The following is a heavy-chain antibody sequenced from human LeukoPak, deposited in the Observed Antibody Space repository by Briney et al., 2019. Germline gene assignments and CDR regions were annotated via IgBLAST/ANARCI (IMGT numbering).Heavy chain of an antibody. J-gene: IGHJ5*02. CDR3: AREYYDILTGYYSKWFDP. Sequence: ASVTVSCKASGYTFTSYAMHWVRQAPGQRLEWMGWINAGNGNTKYSQKFQGRVTITRDTSASTAYMELSSLRSEDTAVYYCAREYYDILTGYYSKWFDPWGQGTLVTVSS. CDR2: INAGNGNT. CDR1: GYTFTSYA. D-gene: IGHD3-9*01. V-gene: IGHV1-3*01.